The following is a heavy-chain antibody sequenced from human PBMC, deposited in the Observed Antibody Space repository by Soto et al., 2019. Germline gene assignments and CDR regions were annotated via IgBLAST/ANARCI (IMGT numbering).Heavy chain of an antibody. CDR1: GYTFTSYA. V-gene: IGHV1-3*01. D-gene: IGHD2-2*01. CDR2: INAGNGNT. J-gene: IGHJ6*02. CDR3: AREALPAAMLYYYYSMDV. Sequence: ASVKVSCKASGYTFTSYAMHWVRQAPGQRLEWMGWINAGNGNTKYSQKFQGRVTITRDTSTSTAYMELSSLRSEDTAVYYCAREALPAAMLYYYYSMDVWGQGTTVTVSS.